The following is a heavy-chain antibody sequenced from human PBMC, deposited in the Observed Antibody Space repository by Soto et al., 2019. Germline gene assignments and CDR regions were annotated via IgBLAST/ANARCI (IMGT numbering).Heavy chain of an antibody. D-gene: IGHD1-7*01. CDR2: IIPILGIA. J-gene: IGHJ6*03. CDR3: ARDLQTGTRQRVYYYYYMDV. V-gene: IGHV1-69*04. CDR1: GGTFSSYT. Sequence: ASVKVSCKASGGTFSSYTISWVRQAPGQGLEWMGRIIPILGIANYAQKFQGRVTITADKSTSTAYMELSSLRSEDTAVYYCARDLQTGTRQRVYYYYYMDVWGKGTTITVSS.